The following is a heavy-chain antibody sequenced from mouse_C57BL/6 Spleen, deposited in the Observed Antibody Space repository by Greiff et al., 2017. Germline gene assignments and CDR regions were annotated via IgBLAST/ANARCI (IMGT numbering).Heavy chain of an antibody. V-gene: IGHV1-7*01. Sequence: QVQLKQSGAELAKPGASVKLSCKASGYTFTSYWMHWVKQRPGQGLEWIGYINPSSGYTKYNQKFKDKATLTADKSSSTAYMQLSSLTYEDSAVDYCARNPSMVTNAMDYWGQGTSVTVSS. CDR1: GYTFTSYW. D-gene: IGHD2-1*01. CDR2: INPSSGYT. J-gene: IGHJ4*01. CDR3: ARNPSMVTNAMDY.